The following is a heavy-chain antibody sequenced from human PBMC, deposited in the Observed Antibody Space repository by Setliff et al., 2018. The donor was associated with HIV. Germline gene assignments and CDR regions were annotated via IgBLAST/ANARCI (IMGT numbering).Heavy chain of an antibody. CDR3: ARAYRPRALDI. CDR1: GGPFGSYA. CDR2: IIPIVGQT. V-gene: IGHV1-69*10. Sequence: GASVKVSCKASGGPFGSYAIHWVRQAPGQGLEWMGGIIPIVGQTNYAQKFQGRFTITADTSTNTAFMELTSLTSEDTAFYYCARAYRPRALDIWGQGTMVTVSS. D-gene: IGHD1-26*01. J-gene: IGHJ3*02.